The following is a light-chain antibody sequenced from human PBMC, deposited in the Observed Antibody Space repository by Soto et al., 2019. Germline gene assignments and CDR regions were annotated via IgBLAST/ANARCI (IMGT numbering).Light chain of an antibody. Sequence: QTVVTQSSSASASLGSSVKLTCTLSSGHSTYIIAWHQQQPGKAPRYLMKLEGSGSYNKGSEVPDRFSGSSSGADRYLTISNLQFEDEADYYCETWDFNTRVFGGGTHLPVL. CDR3: ETWDFNTRV. J-gene: IGLJ3*02. CDR2: LEGSGSY. V-gene: IGLV4-60*02. CDR1: SGHSTYI.